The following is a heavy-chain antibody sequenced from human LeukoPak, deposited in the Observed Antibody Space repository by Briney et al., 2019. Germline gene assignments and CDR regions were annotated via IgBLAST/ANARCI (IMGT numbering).Heavy chain of an antibody. CDR1: GGTFSSYA. V-gene: IGHV1-69*06. CDR3: ARGGYYDYVWGSYRYYYFDY. D-gene: IGHD3-16*02. Sequence: SVKVSCTASGGTFSSYAISWVRQAPGQGLEWMGGIIPIFGTANYAQKFQGRVTITADKSTSTAYMELSSLRSEDTAVYYCARGGYYDYVWGSYRYYYFDYWGQGTLVTVSS. CDR2: IIPIFGTA. J-gene: IGHJ4*02.